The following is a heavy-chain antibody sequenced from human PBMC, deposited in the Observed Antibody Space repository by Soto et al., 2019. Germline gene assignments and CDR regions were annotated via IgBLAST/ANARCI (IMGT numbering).Heavy chain of an antibody. V-gene: IGHV1-18*01. D-gene: IGHD1-20*01. J-gene: IGHJ6*04. Sequence: GQGLEWLGWISTYNGNTKYAQKVQGRLTMTTDTSTSTANMELTSLRSDDTALYFCARTTITASYSFSEVWVKGSSVPVSP. CDR3: ARTTITASYSFSEV. CDR2: ISTYNGNT.